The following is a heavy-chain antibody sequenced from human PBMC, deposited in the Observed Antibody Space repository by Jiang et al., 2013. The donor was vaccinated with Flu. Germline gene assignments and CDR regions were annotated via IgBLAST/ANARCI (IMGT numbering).Heavy chain of an antibody. Sequence: QTLSLTCAISGDSVSSNSAAWNWIRQSPSRGLEWLGRTYYRSKWYNDYAVSVKSRININPDTSKNQFSLQLNSVTPEDTAVYYCAREQSTYSGNYPAAFDIRGQGTMVTVSS. V-gene: IGHV6-1*01. CDR1: GDSVSSNSAA. J-gene: IGHJ3*02. D-gene: IGHD1-26*01. CDR3: AREQSTYSGNYPAAFDI. CDR2: TYYRSKWYN.